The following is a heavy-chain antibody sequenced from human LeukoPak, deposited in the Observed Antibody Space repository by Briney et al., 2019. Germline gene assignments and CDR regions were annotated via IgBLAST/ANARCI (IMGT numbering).Heavy chain of an antibody. CDR1: GYSFTSYW. CDR2: IYPGDSDT. D-gene: IGHD3-10*01. Sequence: GESLKISCRGSGYSFTSYWIGWVRQMPGKGLEWMGIIYPGDSDTRYSPSFQGQVTISADKSISTAYLQWSSLKASDTAMYYCARHQWFGESAPQGWFDPWGQGTLVTVSS. J-gene: IGHJ5*02. V-gene: IGHV5-51*01. CDR3: ARHQWFGESAPQGWFDP.